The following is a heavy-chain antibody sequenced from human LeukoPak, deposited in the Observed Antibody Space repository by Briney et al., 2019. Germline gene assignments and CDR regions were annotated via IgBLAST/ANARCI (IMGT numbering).Heavy chain of an antibody. CDR3: ARVGDTAMYYYMDV. J-gene: IGHJ6*03. Sequence: GGSLSLSCAASGFTLSSYWMSCVRHAPGKGVEWVANIKQDGSEKYYVDSVKGRFTISRDNAKNSLYLQMNSRRAEDTAVYYCARVGDTAMYYYMDVWGKGTTVTVSS. D-gene: IGHD5-18*01. CDR1: GFTLSSYW. V-gene: IGHV3-7*01. CDR2: IKQDGSEK.